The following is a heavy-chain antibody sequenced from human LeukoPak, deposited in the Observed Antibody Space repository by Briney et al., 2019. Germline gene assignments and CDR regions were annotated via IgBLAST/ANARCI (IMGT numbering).Heavy chain of an antibody. CDR2: INWNGGST. V-gene: IGHV3-20*04. Sequence: GGSLRLSCAASGFIFDDYGMSWVRQAPGKGLEWVSGINWNGGSTGYADSVKGRFTISRDNAKNSLYLQMNSLRAEDTALYYCAFPYGDYNQFDYWGQGTLVTVSS. D-gene: IGHD4-17*01. CDR1: GFIFDDYG. CDR3: AFPYGDYNQFDY. J-gene: IGHJ4*02.